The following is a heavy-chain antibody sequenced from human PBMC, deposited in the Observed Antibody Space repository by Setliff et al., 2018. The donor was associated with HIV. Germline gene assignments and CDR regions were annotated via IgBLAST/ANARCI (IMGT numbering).Heavy chain of an antibody. Sequence: SETLSLTCTVSGGSINSYYWSWIRQPPGKGLEWIGYIYQTGTTSYNPPLRSRVSMSLDTSKNQFSLRLSSVTAADTAVYFCARSSRGSLRDLDYWGPGTLVTVSS. V-gene: IGHV4-59*08. CDR1: GGSINSYY. CDR3: ARSSRGSLRDLDY. J-gene: IGHJ4*02. D-gene: IGHD2-21*02. CDR2: IYQTGTT.